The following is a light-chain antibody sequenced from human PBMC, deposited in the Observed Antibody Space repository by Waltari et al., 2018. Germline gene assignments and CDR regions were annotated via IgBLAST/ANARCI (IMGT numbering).Light chain of an antibody. CDR2: DAS. Sequence: EIVMTQSPATLSVSPGERASLSCRASQSIRTNLAWYQQRRGQAPRLLIYDASIRATGIPARFSGSGYGTEFTLTISSLQSEDFAVYYCQQYNSWPLTFGGGTKVEIK. CDR3: QQYNSWPLT. CDR1: QSIRTN. J-gene: IGKJ4*01. V-gene: IGKV3-15*01.